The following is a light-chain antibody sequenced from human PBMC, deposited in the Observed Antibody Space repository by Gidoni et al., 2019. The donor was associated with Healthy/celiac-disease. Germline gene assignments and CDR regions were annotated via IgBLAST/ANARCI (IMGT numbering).Light chain of an antibody. J-gene: IGKJ1*01. V-gene: IGKV3-20*01. CDR1: QSVSSSY. CDR2: GAS. Sequence: EIVLTQSPGTLSLSPGARATLSCRARQSVSSSYLAWYQQKPGQAPRLLIYGASSRATGIPDRCSSSGPGTDFTLTISRLEPEDFAVYYCQQDGSSPETFXQXTKVEIK. CDR3: QQDGSSPET.